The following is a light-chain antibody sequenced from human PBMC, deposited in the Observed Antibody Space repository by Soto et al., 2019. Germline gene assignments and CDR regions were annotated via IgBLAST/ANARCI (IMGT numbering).Light chain of an antibody. CDR2: DTT. Sequence: ETGLTQAAVSLSLSPGERATVSGRSSQSVGGSSLAWYQQRPDQAPRPPIDDTTNRATGIPDRFSGRGSGTDFPHTISRLEPEDFAVYYCQQSGSSPRTFGQGTTVDIK. V-gene: IGKV3-20*01. CDR3: QQSGSSPRT. J-gene: IGKJ1*01. CDR1: QSVGGSS.